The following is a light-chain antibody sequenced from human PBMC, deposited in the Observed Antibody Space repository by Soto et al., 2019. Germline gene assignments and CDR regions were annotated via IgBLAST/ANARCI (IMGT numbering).Light chain of an antibody. CDR1: QSVNTN. CDR3: QQYNSFSWT. Sequence: EIVMTQSPATLSVSPGERATLSCRASQSVNTNLAWYQQKPGQAPRLLISDASTRATGIPARFSGSGSGTEFTLTISSLQSDDFATYYCQQYNSFSWTFGQGTKVDI. CDR2: DAS. J-gene: IGKJ1*01. V-gene: IGKV3-15*01.